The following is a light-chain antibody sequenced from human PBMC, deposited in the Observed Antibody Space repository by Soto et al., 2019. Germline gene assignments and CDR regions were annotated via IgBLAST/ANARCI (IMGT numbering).Light chain of an antibody. V-gene: IGKV3-11*01. J-gene: IGKJ1*01. Sequence: EIVLTQSPATLSLSPGERATLSCRASQSVSSYLAWYQQKPGQAPRLLIYAASNRATGIPARFSGSGSGTDFTLTISSLEPEDFAVYYCQQRTNWPSTWTFGQGTKVEIK. CDR2: AAS. CDR1: QSVSSY. CDR3: QQRTNWPSTWT.